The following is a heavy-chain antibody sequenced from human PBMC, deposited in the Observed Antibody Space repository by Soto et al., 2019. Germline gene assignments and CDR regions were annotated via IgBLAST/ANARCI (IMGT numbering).Heavy chain of an antibody. J-gene: IGHJ4*02. CDR1: GFTFSSYG. CDR3: ARWAAGNAYY. Sequence: EVQLVESGGGLVQPGGSLRLSCAASGFTFSSYGMNWVRQAPGKGLEWVSYISISSTNIHYADSVKGRFTISRDNAKNSLYLQMNGLGAEDTAVYYCARWAAGNAYYWGQGILVTVSS. CDR2: ISISSTNI. D-gene: IGHD6-13*01. V-gene: IGHV3-48*01.